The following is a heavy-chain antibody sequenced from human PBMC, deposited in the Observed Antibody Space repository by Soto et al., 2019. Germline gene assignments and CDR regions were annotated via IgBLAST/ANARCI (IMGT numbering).Heavy chain of an antibody. Sequence: GASVKVCCKASGYTFTSYAMHWVRQAPGQRLEWMGWINAGNGNTKYSQKFQGRVTMTRDTSTSTVYMELSSLRSEDTAVYYCASATSAAHYGMDVWGQGTTVTVSS. CDR3: ASATSAAHYGMDV. V-gene: IGHV1-3*01. D-gene: IGHD6-13*01. J-gene: IGHJ6*02. CDR1: GYTFTSYA. CDR2: INAGNGNT.